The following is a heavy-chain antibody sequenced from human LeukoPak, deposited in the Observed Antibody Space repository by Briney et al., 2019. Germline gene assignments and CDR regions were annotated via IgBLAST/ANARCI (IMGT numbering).Heavy chain of an antibody. D-gene: IGHD3-10*01. CDR1: GGSGSSDDYY. CDR3: VRRMIRGVRPFDL. CDR2: IDYRGTT. Sequence: PSETLSLTCAVSGGSGSSDDYYWTWIRQPPGKGLEWIGYIDYRGTTWYNPSLQSRPTMSLDKSKNQFSLMLRSVTAADTAVYYCVRRMIRGVRPFDLWGQGTLVTVSS. V-gene: IGHV4-30-4*01. J-gene: IGHJ4*02.